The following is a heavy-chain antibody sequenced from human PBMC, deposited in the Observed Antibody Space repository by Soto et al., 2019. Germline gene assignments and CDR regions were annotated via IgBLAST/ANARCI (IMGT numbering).Heavy chain of an antibody. CDR2: ITPIFGAA. J-gene: IGHJ6*02. CDR1: GGAFRSYT. CDR3: ARDEIAVANRVGMDV. Sequence: QVQLVQSGAEVKKPGSSVKVSCKASGGAFRSYTISWVRQAPGQGLEWMGGITPIFGAANYTQKFEGRVTISADKSTTTAYREMSNLTSEDTAVYYCARDEIAVANRVGMDVWGQGTKVIVSS. D-gene: IGHD6-19*01. V-gene: IGHV1-69*06.